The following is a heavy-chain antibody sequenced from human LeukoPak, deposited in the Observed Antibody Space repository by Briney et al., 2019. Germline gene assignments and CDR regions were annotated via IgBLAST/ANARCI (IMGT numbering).Heavy chain of an antibody. D-gene: IGHD3-10*01. Sequence: SETLSLTCAVYGGSFSGYYWSWIRQPPGKGLEWIGEINHSGSTNYNPSLKSRVTISVDTSKNQFSLKLSSVTAADTAVYYCARGRLYGSAPIGAAWGQGTLVTVSS. CDR3: ARGRLYGSAPIGAA. J-gene: IGHJ5*02. CDR2: INHSGST. V-gene: IGHV4-34*01. CDR1: GGSFSGYY.